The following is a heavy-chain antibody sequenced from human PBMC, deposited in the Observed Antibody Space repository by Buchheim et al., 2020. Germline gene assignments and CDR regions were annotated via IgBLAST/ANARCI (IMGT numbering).Heavy chain of an antibody. CDR3: ARDHLYAFDI. CDR2: ISYDGSNK. CDR1: GFTFSSYG. J-gene: IGHJ3*02. V-gene: IGHV3-30*03. Sequence: QVQLVESGGGVVQPGRSLRLSCAASGFTFSSYGMHWVRQAPGKGLEWVAVISYDGSNKYYADSVKGRFTISRDNSKNTLYLQMNSLRGEDTAVYYCARDHLYAFDIWGQGT.